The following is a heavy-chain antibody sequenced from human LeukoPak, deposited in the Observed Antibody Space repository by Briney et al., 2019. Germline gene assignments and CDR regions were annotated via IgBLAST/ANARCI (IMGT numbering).Heavy chain of an antibody. CDR3: ARVGRSWYSYYYMDV. D-gene: IGHD6-13*01. CDR2: IHYSGST. V-gene: IGHV4-59*01. J-gene: IGHJ6*03. Sequence: SETLSLTCTVSGGSISGYYWSWIRQPPGKGLEWIGYIHYSGSTKDNPSLTSRVTISVDTSKNQFSLKLISVTAADTAVYYCARVGRSWYSYYYMDVWGKGTTVTVSS. CDR1: GGSISGYY.